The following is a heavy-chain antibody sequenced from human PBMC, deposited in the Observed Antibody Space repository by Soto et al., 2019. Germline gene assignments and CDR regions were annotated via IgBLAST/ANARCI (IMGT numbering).Heavy chain of an antibody. Sequence: PGGSLRLSCAASGFTFSSYGMHWVRQAPGKGLEWVAVIWYDGSNTYYADSVKGRFTVSRDNSKNSLYLQMNSLRAEDTAVYYCARVPDLNYCSRTSCLYYFDYWGQGALVTVSS. V-gene: IGHV3-33*01. CDR2: IWYDGSNT. J-gene: IGHJ4*02. CDR3: ARVPDLNYCSRTSCLYYFDY. D-gene: IGHD2-2*01. CDR1: GFTFSSYG.